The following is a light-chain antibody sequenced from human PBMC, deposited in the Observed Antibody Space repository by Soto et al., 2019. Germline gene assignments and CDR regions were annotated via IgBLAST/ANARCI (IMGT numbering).Light chain of an antibody. CDR2: AAS. CDR3: QPSCSTPQWT. J-gene: IGKJ1*01. CDR1: QSISSY. V-gene: IGKV1-39*01. Sequence: DIQMTQSPSSLSASVGDRVTITGRASQSISSYLNWYQQKPGKAPKLLIYAASSLQSGVPSRFTGSASVTSFGRTITSLQPEDFAPYYCQPSCSTPQWTVGQG.